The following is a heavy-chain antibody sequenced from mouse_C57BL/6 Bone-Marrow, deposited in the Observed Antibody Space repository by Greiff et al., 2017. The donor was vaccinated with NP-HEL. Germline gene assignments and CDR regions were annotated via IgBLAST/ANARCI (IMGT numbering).Heavy chain of an antibody. CDR2: IYPRSGNT. CDR3: ARGSITTVVATTPLYYFDY. D-gene: IGHD1-1*01. J-gene: IGHJ2*01. CDR1: GYTFTSYG. Sequence: VQLVESGAELARPGASVKLSCKASGYTFTSYGISWVKQRTGQGLEWIGEIYPRSGNTYYNEKFKGKATLTADKSSSTAYMELRSLTSEDSAVYFCARGSITTVVATTPLYYFDYWGQGTTLTVSS. V-gene: IGHV1-81*01.